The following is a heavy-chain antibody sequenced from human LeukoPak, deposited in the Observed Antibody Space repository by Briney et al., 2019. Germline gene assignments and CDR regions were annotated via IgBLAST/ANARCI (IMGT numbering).Heavy chain of an antibody. V-gene: IGHV3-48*01. Sequence: PGGSLRLSCAASGFTFSSYAMSWVRQAPGKGLEWVSFISSDADAIYYADSVKGRFTISRDSAKNSLYLQMNSLRAEDTAVYYCARVSTVTPRFWGQGTLVTVSS. CDR1: GFTFSSYA. CDR2: ISSDADAI. J-gene: IGHJ4*02. D-gene: IGHD4-17*01. CDR3: ARVSTVTPRF.